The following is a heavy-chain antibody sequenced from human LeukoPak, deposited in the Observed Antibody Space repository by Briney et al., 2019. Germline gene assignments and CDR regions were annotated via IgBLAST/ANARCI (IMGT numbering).Heavy chain of an antibody. CDR2: MNPNSGNT. J-gene: IGHJ5*02. CDR1: GYTFTSYD. V-gene: IGHV1-8*01. Sequence: ASVKVSCKASGYTFTSYDINWVRQATGQGLEWMGWMNPNSGNTGYAQKFQGRVTMTRNTSISTAYMELRSLRSDDTAVYYCARGDGSGSSTLYNWFDPWGQGTLVTVSS. CDR3: ARGDGSGSSTLYNWFDP. D-gene: IGHD3-10*01.